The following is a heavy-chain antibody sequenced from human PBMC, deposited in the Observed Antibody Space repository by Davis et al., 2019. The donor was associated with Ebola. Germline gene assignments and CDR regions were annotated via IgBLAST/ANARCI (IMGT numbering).Heavy chain of an antibody. CDR2: ISSSSSYI. CDR3: ARVHYGSGSYYTDY. CDR1: GFTSSSYS. J-gene: IGHJ4*02. Sequence: GESLKISCAASGFTSSSYSMNWVRQAPGKGLEWVSSISSSSSYIYYADSVKGRFTISRDNAKNSLYLQMNSLRAEDTAVYYCARVHYGSGSYYTDYWGQGTLVTVSS. V-gene: IGHV3-21*01. D-gene: IGHD3-10*01.